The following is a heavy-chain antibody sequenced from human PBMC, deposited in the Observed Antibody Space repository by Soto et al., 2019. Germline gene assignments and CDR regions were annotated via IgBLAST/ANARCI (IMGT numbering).Heavy chain of an antibody. CDR3: ARGRSSSSYGMDV. CDR1: GYTFTGYY. Sequence: VASVKVSCKASGYTFTGYYMHWVRQAPGQGLEWMGWINPNSGGTNYAQKFQGWVTMTRDTSISTAYMELSRLRSDDTAVYYCARGRSSSSYGMDVWGQGTTVTVSS. J-gene: IGHJ6*02. CDR2: INPNSGGT. V-gene: IGHV1-2*04. D-gene: IGHD6-6*01.